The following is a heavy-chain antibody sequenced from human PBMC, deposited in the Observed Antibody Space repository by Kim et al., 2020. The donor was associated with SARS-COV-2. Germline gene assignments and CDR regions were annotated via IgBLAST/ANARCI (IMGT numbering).Heavy chain of an antibody. CDR1: GFTFSDPY. CDR3: TRDKGSSTAFDI. J-gene: IGHJ3*02. Sequence: GGSLRLSCAASGFTFSDPYMDWVRQAPGKGLEWVGRIRNKVNSYSTEYAASVKGRFTIPRDDSKSSLYLQMNRLKTEDSAVYFCTRDKGSSTAFDIWGQG. D-gene: IGHD6-19*01. V-gene: IGHV3-72*01. CDR2: IRNKVNSYST.